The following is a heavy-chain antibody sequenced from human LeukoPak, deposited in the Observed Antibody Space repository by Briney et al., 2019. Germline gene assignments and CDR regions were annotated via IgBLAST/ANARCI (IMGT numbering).Heavy chain of an antibody. CDR3: ARDKKVRGVIDY. V-gene: IGHV3-30-3*01. J-gene: IGHJ4*02. CDR2: ISYDGSNK. Sequence: GGSLRFSCAASGFTFSSYAMHWVRQAPGKGLEWVAVISYDGSNKYYGDSVKGRFTISRDNSKNTLYLQMNSLRAEDTAVYYCARDKKVRGVIDYWGQGTLVTVSS. CDR1: GFTFSSYA. D-gene: IGHD3-10*01.